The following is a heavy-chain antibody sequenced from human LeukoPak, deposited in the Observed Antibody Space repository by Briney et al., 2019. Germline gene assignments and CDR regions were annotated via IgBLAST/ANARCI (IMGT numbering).Heavy chain of an antibody. J-gene: IGHJ3*02. Sequence: SETLSLTCTVSGDSISSFYWSWIRQPPGKGLEWIGYISYSGSTNYNPSLKSRVTISVDTSKNQFSLKLSSVTAADTAVYYCARPGATDAFDIWGQGTMVTVSS. CDR1: GDSISSFY. CDR2: ISYSGST. V-gene: IGHV4-59*12. CDR3: ARPGATDAFDI. D-gene: IGHD1-26*01.